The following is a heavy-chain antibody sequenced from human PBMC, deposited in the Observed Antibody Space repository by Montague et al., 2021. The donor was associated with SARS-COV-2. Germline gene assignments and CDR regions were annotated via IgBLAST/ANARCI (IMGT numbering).Heavy chain of an antibody. CDR1: GGSISDGGYS. CDR2: VYYSGST. CDR3: AREGGRIQLWLRGDDAFNI. Sequence: TLSLTCTVSGGSISDGGYSWTWIRQHPGKGLERIGYVYYSGSTFYNPSLKSRITISVDTSKNQFSLKLSSVTAADTAVYYCAREGGRIQLWLRGDDAFNIWGQGTLVTVSS. J-gene: IGHJ3*02. D-gene: IGHD5-18*01. V-gene: IGHV4-31*03.